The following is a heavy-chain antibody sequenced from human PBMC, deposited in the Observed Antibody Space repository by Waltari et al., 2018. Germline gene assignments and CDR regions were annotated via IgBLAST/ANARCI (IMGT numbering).Heavy chain of an antibody. CDR3: ARTSGAAAGKFDY. V-gene: IGHV4-59*01. CDR2: ISDSGST. Sequence: QVQLQESGPGLVKSSETLSLTCTVSGTSISNYYWTWIRQPPGKGLEWIGYISDSGSTSYNPSLKSRVTISGDTSKNHFSLKLSSVTAADTAVYYCARTSGAAAGKFDYWGQGTLVTVSS. CDR1: GTSISNYY. D-gene: IGHD6-13*01. J-gene: IGHJ4*02.